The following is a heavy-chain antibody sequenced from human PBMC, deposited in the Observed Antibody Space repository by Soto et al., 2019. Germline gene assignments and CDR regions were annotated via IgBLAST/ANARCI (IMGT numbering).Heavy chain of an antibody. CDR3: ARGRYGDY. D-gene: IGHD1-1*01. J-gene: IGHJ4*02. V-gene: IGHV1-18*01. Sequence: QDHLVQSGAEVKKPGASVKVSCKGSGYGFTTYGITWVGQAPGQGLEWMAWISAHNGNTNYAQKLQGRVTVTRDTATSTAYMELRSLRSDDAAVYYCARGRYGDYWGQGALVTVSS. CDR1: GYGFTTYG. CDR2: ISAHNGNT.